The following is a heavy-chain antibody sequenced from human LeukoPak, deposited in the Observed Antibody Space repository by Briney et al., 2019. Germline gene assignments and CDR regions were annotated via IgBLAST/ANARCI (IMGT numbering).Heavy chain of an antibody. V-gene: IGHV1-18*01. J-gene: IGHJ4*02. Sequence: VGSVRLSCTASGLTFTSYGISWVRQAPGKGLEWIAWISAYNGYTNYPQKLQGRVTMTTDTSTSTAYMELRSLRSDDTAVYYCARVNYDFWSGYYAYWGQGTLVTVSS. CDR3: ARVNYDFWSGYYAY. D-gene: IGHD3-3*01. CDR2: ISAYNGYT. CDR1: GLTFTSYG.